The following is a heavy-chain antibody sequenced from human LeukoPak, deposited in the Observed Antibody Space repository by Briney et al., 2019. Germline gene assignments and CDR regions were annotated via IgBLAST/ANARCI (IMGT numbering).Heavy chain of an antibody. V-gene: IGHV3-23*01. CDR3: AKDRKPIAAAGLFDY. D-gene: IGHD6-13*01. CDR1: GFSFSSHA. J-gene: IGHJ4*02. CDR2: ISGSGGST. Sequence: GGSLRLSCAASGFSFSSHAMSWVRQAPGKGLEWVSGISGSGGSTYYADSVKGRFTISRDNSKNTLYLQMNSLRAEDTAVYYCAKDRKPIAAAGLFDYWGQGTLVTVSS.